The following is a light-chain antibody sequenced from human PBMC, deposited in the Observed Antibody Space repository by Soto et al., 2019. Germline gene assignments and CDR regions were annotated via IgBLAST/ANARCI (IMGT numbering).Light chain of an antibody. Sequence: QSALTQPASVSGSPGQSITISCAGTSDDVGAYKYVSWYQQHPGKAPQLLIYEATNRPSGISGRFSASKSGNTASLTISGLQAEDEADYYCSSYAGNFRVVFGGGTKLTVL. CDR2: EAT. V-gene: IGLV2-14*01. J-gene: IGLJ2*01. CDR3: SSYAGNFRVV. CDR1: SDDVGAYKY.